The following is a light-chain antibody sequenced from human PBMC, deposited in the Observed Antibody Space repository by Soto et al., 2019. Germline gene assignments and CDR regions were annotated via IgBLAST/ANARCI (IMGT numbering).Light chain of an antibody. CDR2: AAS. CDR3: LQRHSYPIT. Sequence: IQLTQSPSSLSASVGDRVTITCRASQGIGSLLVWYQQIPGRAPKLLLSAASTLQSGVPSRFSGSGSVTDFTLTFASLQPEDFATYYCLQRHSYPITFGQGTRLEIK. CDR1: QGIGSL. J-gene: IGKJ5*01. V-gene: IGKV1-9*01.